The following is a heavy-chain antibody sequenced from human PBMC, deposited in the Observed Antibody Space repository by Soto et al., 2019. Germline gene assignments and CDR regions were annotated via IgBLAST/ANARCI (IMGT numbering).Heavy chain of an antibody. CDR2: IKQDGSEK. V-gene: IGHV3-7*04. CDR1: GITFSSYW. Sequence: EVQLVESGGGLVQPGGSLRLSCAASGITFSSYWMSWVRQAPGKGLEWVANIKQDGSEKFYVDSVKGRFTNSRDNAKNSLYLLMNGLRAEDTAVHYRARALSDGNIWGQRTMFTVSS. D-gene: IGHD1-1*01. J-gene: IGHJ3*02. CDR3: ARALSDGNI.